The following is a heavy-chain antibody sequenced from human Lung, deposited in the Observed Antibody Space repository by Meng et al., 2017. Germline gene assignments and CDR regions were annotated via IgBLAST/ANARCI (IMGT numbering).Heavy chain of an antibody. Sequence: QVTLRHWGAGRLKPSETLSLTCVVSGGSFSDYSWSWIRQPPGKGLEWIGEINHSGSTNYNPSLESRATISVDTSQNNLSLKLSSVTAADSAVYYCARGPTTMAHDFDYWGQGTLVTVSS. CDR2: INHSGST. CDR3: ARGPTTMAHDFDY. J-gene: IGHJ4*02. D-gene: IGHD4-11*01. V-gene: IGHV4-34*01. CDR1: GGSFSDYS.